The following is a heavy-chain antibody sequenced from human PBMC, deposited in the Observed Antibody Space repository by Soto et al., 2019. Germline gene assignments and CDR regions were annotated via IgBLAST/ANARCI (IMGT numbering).Heavy chain of an antibody. J-gene: IGHJ6*02. D-gene: IGHD1-26*01. V-gene: IGHV3-30-3*01. CDR2: ISYDGSNK. CDR1: GFTFSSYA. CDR3: ARTLLRDYYYGMDV. Sequence: PGGSLRLSCAASGFTFSSYAMHWVRQAPGKGLEWVAVISYDGSNKYYADSVKGRFTTSRDNSKNTLYLQMNSLRAEDTAVYYCARTLLRDYYYGMDVWGQGTTVTVSS.